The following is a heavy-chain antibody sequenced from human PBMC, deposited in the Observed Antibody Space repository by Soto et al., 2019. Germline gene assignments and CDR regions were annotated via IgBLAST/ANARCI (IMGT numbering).Heavy chain of an antibody. CDR2: ISPNSGGT. Sequence: ASVKVSCKASGYTFTGYYMHWVRQAPGQGLEWMGWISPNSGGTNYAQKFQGRVTMTRDTSISTAYMELSRLRSDDTAVYYCARGGSNIVVVVAATLRWFDPWGQGTLVTVSS. V-gene: IGHV1-2*02. J-gene: IGHJ5*02. CDR3: ARGGSNIVVVVAATLRWFDP. D-gene: IGHD2-15*01. CDR1: GYTFTGYY.